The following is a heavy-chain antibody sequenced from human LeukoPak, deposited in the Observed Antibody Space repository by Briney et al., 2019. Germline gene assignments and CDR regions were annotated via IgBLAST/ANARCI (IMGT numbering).Heavy chain of an antibody. CDR3: ARDLNWADGMDV. D-gene: IGHD7-27*01. Sequence: PGGSLRLSCAASGFTFSSYAMSWVRQAPGKGLEWVSAISGSGGSTYYADSVKGRFTISRDNSKNTLYLQMNSLRAEDTAVYYCARDLNWADGMDVWGQGTTVTVSS. V-gene: IGHV3-23*01. CDR1: GFTFSSYA. CDR2: ISGSGGST. J-gene: IGHJ6*02.